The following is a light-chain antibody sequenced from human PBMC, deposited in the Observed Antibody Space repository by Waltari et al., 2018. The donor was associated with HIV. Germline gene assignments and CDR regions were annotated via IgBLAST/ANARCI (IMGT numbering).Light chain of an antibody. J-gene: IGKJ4*01. CDR3: QQYSNWPLT. CDR2: GAS. Sequence: EIVMTQSRATLSVSPGERATLSCRASQSVNPNLAWYQQKPSQAPRILIYGASTRATGIPARFSGSESGTDFTLTIRSLQSEDVAIYFCQQYSNWPLTFGGGTKVEIK. V-gene: IGKV3-15*01. CDR1: QSVNPN.